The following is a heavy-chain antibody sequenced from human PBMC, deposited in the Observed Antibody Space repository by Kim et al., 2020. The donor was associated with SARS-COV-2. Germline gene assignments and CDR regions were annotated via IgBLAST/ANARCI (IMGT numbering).Heavy chain of an antibody. CDR3: ARVHLYGDYVYYFDY. D-gene: IGHD4-17*01. Sequence: QKFQGRVTMTRNTSISTAYMELSSLRSEDTAVYYCARVHLYGDYVYYFDYWGQGTLVTVSS. J-gene: IGHJ4*02. V-gene: IGHV1-8*01.